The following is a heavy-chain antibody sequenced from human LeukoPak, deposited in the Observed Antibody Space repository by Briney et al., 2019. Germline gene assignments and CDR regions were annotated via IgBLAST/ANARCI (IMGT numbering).Heavy chain of an antibody. CDR2: ISAYNGNT. CDR1: GYTFTSYG. J-gene: IGHJ4*02. CDR3: ARSTWIQLVVDY. Sequence: ASVKVSCKASGYTFTSYGISWVRQAPGQGLEWMGWISAYNGNTDYAQKLQGRVTMTTDTSTSTAYMELRSLRSDDTAVDYCARSTWIQLVVDYWGQGTLVTVSS. V-gene: IGHV1-18*01. D-gene: IGHD5-18*01.